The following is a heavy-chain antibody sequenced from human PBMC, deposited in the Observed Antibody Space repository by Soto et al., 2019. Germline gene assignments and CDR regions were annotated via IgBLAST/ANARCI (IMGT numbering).Heavy chain of an antibody. J-gene: IGHJ5*02. Sequence: SETLSLTCTVSGGSISSGGYYWSWIRQHPGKGLEWIGYIYYSGSTYYNPSLKSRVTISVDTSKNQFSLKLSSVTAADTAVYYCAITTLGYCSGGSCYSKGFWFDPWGQGTLVTVSS. CDR1: GGSISSGGYY. CDR3: AITTLGYCSGGSCYSKGFWFDP. D-gene: IGHD2-15*01. V-gene: IGHV4-31*03. CDR2: IYYSGST.